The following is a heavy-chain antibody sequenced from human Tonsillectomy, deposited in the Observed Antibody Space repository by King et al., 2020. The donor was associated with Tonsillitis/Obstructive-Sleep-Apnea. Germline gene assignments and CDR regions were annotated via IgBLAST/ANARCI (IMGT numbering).Heavy chain of an antibody. Sequence: QLVQSGAEVKKPGASVKVSCKASGYTFSSYGIIWVRQAPGQGLEWMGWISVYKDNTNYAQKFQGRVTMTTDTSTSTAYMELRSLRSDDTALYYCARGPRYCCSTSCFKDYYYYRDVWGQGTTVTV. CDR1: GYTFSSYG. J-gene: IGHJ6*03. V-gene: IGHV1-18*01. D-gene: IGHD2-2*01. CDR2: ISVYKDNT. CDR3: ARGPRYCCSTSCFKDYYYYRDV.